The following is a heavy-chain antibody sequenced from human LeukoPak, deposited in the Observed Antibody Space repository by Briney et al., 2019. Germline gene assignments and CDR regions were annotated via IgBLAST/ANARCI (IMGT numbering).Heavy chain of an antibody. Sequence: PSETLSLTFTVSGGSIRSTVHYWAWIRPSPGKGLEWMGSSDYSAGTTHNPSLKSRVTVSVDTSKNQFSLKLTSVTAADTAVYYCARDFGDFRTDYWGQGTLVTVSS. CDR3: ARDFGDFRTDY. J-gene: IGHJ4*01. CDR2: SDYSAGT. V-gene: IGHV4-39*01. D-gene: IGHD4-17*01. CDR1: GGSIRSTVHY.